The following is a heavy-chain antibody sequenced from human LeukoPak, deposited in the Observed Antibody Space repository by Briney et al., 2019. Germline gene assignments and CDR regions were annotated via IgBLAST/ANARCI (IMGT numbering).Heavy chain of an antibody. V-gene: IGHV3-30*02. Sequence: DSVKGRFTISRDNSKNTLYLQMNSLRAEDTAVYYCGKDPKRGYSSGRKYYNMDVWGKGTTVTVSS. D-gene: IGHD5-18*01. CDR3: GKDPKRGYSSGRKYYNMDV. J-gene: IGHJ6*03.